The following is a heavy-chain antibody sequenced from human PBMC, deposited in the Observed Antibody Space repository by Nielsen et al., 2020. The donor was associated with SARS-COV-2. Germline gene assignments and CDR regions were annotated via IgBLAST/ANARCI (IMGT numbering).Heavy chain of an antibody. CDR1: GYTFTSYG. Sequence: SVKVSCKASGYTFTSYGISWVRQAPGQGLEWMGGIIPIFGTANYAQKFQGRVTITADESTSTAYMELSSLRSEDTAVYYCARSERYYYDSSGFDYWGQGTLVTVSS. CDR2: IIPIFGTA. J-gene: IGHJ4*02. D-gene: IGHD3-22*01. V-gene: IGHV1-69*13. CDR3: ARSERYYYDSSGFDY.